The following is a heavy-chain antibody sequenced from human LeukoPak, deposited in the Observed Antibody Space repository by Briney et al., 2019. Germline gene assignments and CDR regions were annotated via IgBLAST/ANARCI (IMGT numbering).Heavy chain of an antibody. CDR2: VHHTGSD. CDR3: ARVIVTATHVPDAFDL. Sequence: SETLPPTCVISGYSISAGYFWGWIRQSPVKGLEWIGSVHHTGSDYYNPSLKSRVTISIDTSKNHFSLNLTSVTAADTAVFFCARVIVTATHVPDAFDLWGQGILVTVSS. J-gene: IGHJ3*01. D-gene: IGHD1-26*01. CDR1: GYSISAGYF. V-gene: IGHV4-38-2*01.